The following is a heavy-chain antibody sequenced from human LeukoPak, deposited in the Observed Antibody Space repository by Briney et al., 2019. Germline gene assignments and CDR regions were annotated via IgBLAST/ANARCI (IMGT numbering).Heavy chain of an antibody. D-gene: IGHD5-12*01. CDR1: GGSFGGGGYY. CDR2: IFNSGST. V-gene: IGHV4-31*03. CDR3: ARDRLPSYSGYDSNWFDP. J-gene: IGHJ5*02. Sequence: PSQTLSLTCTVSGGSFGGGGYYWGWIRQHPGRGLEWFGYIFNSGSTYYNPSLKSRVTISVDTSKNQFSLKLSSVTAADTAVYYCARDRLPSYSGYDSNWFDPWGQGTLVTVSS.